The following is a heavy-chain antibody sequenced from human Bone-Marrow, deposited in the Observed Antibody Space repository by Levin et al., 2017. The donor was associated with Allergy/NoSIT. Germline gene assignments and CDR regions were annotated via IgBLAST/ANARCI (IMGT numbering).Heavy chain of an antibody. V-gene: IGHV1-69*13. Sequence: SVKVSCKASRGTFSSFSIIWVRQDPGQGLEWMGSILPMFGTTNYAQKFQGRVTITADESTTTVYMELNSLKSDDTAVYYCATAPQTGGDDYDLWSGYFLDYWGQGTLVTVSP. CDR1: RGTFSSFS. D-gene: IGHD3-3*01. CDR2: ILPMFGTT. J-gene: IGHJ4*02. CDR3: ATAPQTGGDDYDLWSGYFLDY.